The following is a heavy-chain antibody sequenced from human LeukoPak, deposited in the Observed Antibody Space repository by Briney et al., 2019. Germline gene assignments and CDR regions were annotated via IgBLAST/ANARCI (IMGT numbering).Heavy chain of an antibody. J-gene: IGHJ5*02. CDR1: GGSISSYY. Sequence: SETLSLTCTVSGGSISSYYWSWIRQPPGKGLEWIGYIYYSGSTNYNPSLKSRVTISVDTSKNQFSLKLSSVTAADTAVYYCARQPSSGYTNWFDPWGQGTLVTVSS. CDR3: ARQPSSGYTNWFDP. D-gene: IGHD3-22*01. CDR2: IYYSGST. V-gene: IGHV4-59*08.